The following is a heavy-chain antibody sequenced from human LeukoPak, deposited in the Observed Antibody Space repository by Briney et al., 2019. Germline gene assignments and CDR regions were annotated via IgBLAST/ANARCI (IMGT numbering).Heavy chain of an antibody. V-gene: IGHV3-23*01. D-gene: IGHD3/OR15-3a*01. CDR2: VSNSGVST. CDR3: AKDWTPSPSWFGR. Sequence: GGSLRLSCAASGSIFSTYAMNWVRQAPGKGLEGISGVSNSGVSTNYAASVKGRFTISRDNSKNMLYLQMNGLRAEDSAVYYCAKDWTPSPSWFGRWGQGTLVIVSS. CDR1: GSIFSTYA. J-gene: IGHJ5*02.